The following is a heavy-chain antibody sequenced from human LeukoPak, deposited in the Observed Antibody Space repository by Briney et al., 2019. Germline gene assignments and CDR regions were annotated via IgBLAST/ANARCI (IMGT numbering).Heavy chain of an antibody. Sequence: GGSLRVSCVTSGFTFISYWLEWVRQARGKGLEWVANINQDGSLKNYVDSVKGRFTISRDNAKNSLYLQMSSLRAEDTAVYYCTKYYDNSGYSDYWGQGTLLTVSS. V-gene: IGHV3-7*01. CDR1: GFTFISYW. CDR3: TKYYDNSGYSDY. J-gene: IGHJ4*02. D-gene: IGHD3-22*01. CDR2: INQDGSLK.